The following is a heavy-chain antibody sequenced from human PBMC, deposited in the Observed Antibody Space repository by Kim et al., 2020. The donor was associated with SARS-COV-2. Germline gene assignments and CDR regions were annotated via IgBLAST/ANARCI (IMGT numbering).Heavy chain of an antibody. J-gene: IGHJ5*02. Sequence: GGSLRLSCAASGLIVCGNYMSWVRRAPGKGLEWVSVIYSDGSASYIDSVKGRFTISRDNSKNTLYLQMNSLRAEDTAVYYCARVYFINWFDPWGQGTLVTVSA. CDR3: ARVYFINWFDP. D-gene: IGHD1-26*01. CDR1: GLIVCGNY. V-gene: IGHV3-66*01. CDR2: IYSDGSA.